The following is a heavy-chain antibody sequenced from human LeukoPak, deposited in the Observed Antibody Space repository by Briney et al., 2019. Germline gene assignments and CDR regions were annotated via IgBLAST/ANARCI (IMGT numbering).Heavy chain of an antibody. D-gene: IGHD5-12*01. CDR2: IFNSGST. J-gene: IGHJ4*02. CDR1: GGSISSSNYY. CDR3: ARDRHKLVDIVAGILDY. Sequence: SSETLSLTCTVSGGSISSSNYYWGWIRQPPGKGLEWIGYIFNSGSTYYNPSLKSRVTILVDTSKNQFSLKLSSVTAADTAVYYCARDRHKLVDIVAGILDYWGQGTLVTVSS. V-gene: IGHV4-39*07.